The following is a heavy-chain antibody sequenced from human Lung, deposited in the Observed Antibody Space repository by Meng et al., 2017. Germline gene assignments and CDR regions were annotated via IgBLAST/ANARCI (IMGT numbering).Heavy chain of an antibody. D-gene: IGHD6-25*01. CDR2: INPMSGDT. CDR3: ARDEDISAAGKLFGDY. Sequence: LAQCGVQVTVPGSSAQVSSKSAGYNFPTNVVHWVRRAPEQGLEGLGRINPMSGDTHSAQNFQARVTMTGETSISTAYMALSGLRSDDTAMYYCARDEDISAAGKLFGDYWGQGTLVTVSS. CDR1: GYNFPTNV. J-gene: IGHJ4*02. V-gene: IGHV1-2*06.